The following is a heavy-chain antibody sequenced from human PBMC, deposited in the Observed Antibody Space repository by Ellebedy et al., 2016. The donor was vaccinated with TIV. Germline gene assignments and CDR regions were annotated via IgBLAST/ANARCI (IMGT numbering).Heavy chain of an antibody. CDR2: IYPGDSDT. CDR3: ARLGGEESSSTSCYYYYYGMDV. D-gene: IGHD2-2*01. V-gene: IGHV5-51*01. J-gene: IGHJ6*02. CDR1: GYSFTSYW. Sequence: GESLKISXKGSGYSFTSYWIGWVRQMPGKGLEWMGIIYPGDSDTRYSPSFQGQVTISADKSISTAYLQWSSLKASDTAMYYCARLGGEESSSTSCYYYYYGMDVWGQGTTVTVSS.